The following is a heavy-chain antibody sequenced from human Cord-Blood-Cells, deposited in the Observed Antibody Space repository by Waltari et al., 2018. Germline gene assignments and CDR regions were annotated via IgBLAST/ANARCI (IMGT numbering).Heavy chain of an antibody. CDR2: IKSKTDGGTT. V-gene: IGHV3-15*01. CDR1: GFTFSNAW. Sequence: EVQLVESGGGLVKPGGSLRLSCAASGFTFSNAWMSWCRQAPGKGLEWVGRIKSKTDGGTTDYAAPVKGRFTISRDDSKNTLYLQMNSLKTEDTAVYYCTTDPLWGFIDYWGQGTLVTVSS. CDR3: TTDPLWGFIDY. D-gene: IGHD7-27*01. J-gene: IGHJ4*02.